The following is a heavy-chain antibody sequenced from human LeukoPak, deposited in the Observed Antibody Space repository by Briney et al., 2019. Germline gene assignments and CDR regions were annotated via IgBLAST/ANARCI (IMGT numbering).Heavy chain of an antibody. Sequence: GGSLRLSCAASGFIFSSYGMHWVRQAPGKGLEWVAVISYVGSDKYYTDSVRGRFTISRDNSKTTLYLQMNSLRTEDTALYYCARDSQEFFQHWGQGTLVTVSS. CDR1: GFIFSSYG. CDR3: ARDSQEFFQH. V-gene: IGHV3-30*03. CDR2: ISYVGSDK. J-gene: IGHJ1*01.